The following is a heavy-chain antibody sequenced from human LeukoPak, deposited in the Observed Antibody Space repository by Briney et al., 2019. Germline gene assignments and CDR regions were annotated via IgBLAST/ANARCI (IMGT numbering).Heavy chain of an antibody. Sequence: GRSLRLSCAASGFTFDDYAMHWVRHAPGKGLEWVSGISWNSGSIGYADSVKGRFTISRDNAKNSLYLQMNSLRAEDTALYYCAKDRGSSGYKDAFDIWGQGTMVTVSS. J-gene: IGHJ3*02. CDR1: GFTFDDYA. CDR3: AKDRGSSGYKDAFDI. D-gene: IGHD3-22*01. V-gene: IGHV3-9*01. CDR2: ISWNSGSI.